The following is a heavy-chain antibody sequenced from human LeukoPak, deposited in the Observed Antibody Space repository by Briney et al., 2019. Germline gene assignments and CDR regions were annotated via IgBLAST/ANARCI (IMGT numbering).Heavy chain of an antibody. J-gene: IGHJ4*02. CDR2: IYSDNT. V-gene: IGHV3-53*01. D-gene: IGHD3-10*01. CDR3: ARDFGGAPRYFDY. CDR1: GFTVSSNS. Sequence: PGGSLRLSCTVSGFTVSSNSMSWVRQAPGKGLEWVSFIYSDNTHYPDSVKGRFTISRDNSKNTLYLQMNSLRAEDTAVYYCARDFGGAPRYFDYWGQGTLVTVSS.